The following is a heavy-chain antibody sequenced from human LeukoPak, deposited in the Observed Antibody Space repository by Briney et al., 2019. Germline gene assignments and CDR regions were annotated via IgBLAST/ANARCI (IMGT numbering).Heavy chain of an antibody. CDR3: AREAYSAYAFDI. CDR1: GYSFTGYF. CDR2: INPNSGGT. D-gene: IGHD1-26*01. J-gene: IGHJ3*02. Sequence: GASVKVSCKASGYSFTGYFIHWVRQAPGQGLEWMGWINPNSGGTNYAQKFQGRVTMTRDTSISTAYMELSRLRSDDTAVYYCAREAYSAYAFDIWGQGTMVTVSS. V-gene: IGHV1-2*02.